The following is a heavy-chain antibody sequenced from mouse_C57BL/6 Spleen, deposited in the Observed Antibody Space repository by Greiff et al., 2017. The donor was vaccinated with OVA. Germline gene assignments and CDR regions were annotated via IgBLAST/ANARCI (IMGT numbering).Heavy chain of an antibody. D-gene: IGHD4-1*01. CDR1: GYTFTSYW. V-gene: IGHV1-52*01. J-gene: IGHJ2*01. Sequence: VQLQQPGAELVRPGSSVKLSCKASGYTFTSYWMHWVKQRPIQGLEWIGNIHPSDSETHYNQKFKDKATLTVDKSSSTAYMQLSSLTSEDSAVYYRARGANWDEGYFDYWGQGTTLTVSS. CDR2: IHPSDSET. CDR3: ARGANWDEGYFDY.